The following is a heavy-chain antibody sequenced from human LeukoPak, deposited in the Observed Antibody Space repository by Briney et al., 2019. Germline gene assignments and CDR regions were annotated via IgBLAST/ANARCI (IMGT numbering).Heavy chain of an antibody. D-gene: IGHD3-10*01. Sequence: PGGSLRLSCAASGFTFSTYAMHWVRQAPGKGLEWVAVISYDGSTKYYGDSVKGRFTISRDNSKDTLYLQMNSLRAEDTAVYYCARGGYSTVRGVIPFDYWGQETLVTVSS. CDR3: ARGGYSTVRGVIPFDY. CDR1: GFTFSTYA. V-gene: IGHV3-30*01. J-gene: IGHJ4*02. CDR2: ISYDGSTK.